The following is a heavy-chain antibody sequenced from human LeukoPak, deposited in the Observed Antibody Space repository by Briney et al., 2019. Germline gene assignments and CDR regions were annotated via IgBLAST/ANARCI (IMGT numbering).Heavy chain of an antibody. CDR2: IYYSGST. D-gene: IGHD3-3*01. CDR1: GGSISSSRYY. Sequence: PSETLSLTCTVSGGSISSSRYYWGWIRQPPGKGLEWIGRIYYSGSTNYKPSFKSRVTISVDTSKNQFSLKLSSVTAADTAVYYCARGVPDFWSGRWYFDLWGRGTLVTVSS. CDR3: ARGVPDFWSGRWYFDL. V-gene: IGHV4-39*07. J-gene: IGHJ2*01.